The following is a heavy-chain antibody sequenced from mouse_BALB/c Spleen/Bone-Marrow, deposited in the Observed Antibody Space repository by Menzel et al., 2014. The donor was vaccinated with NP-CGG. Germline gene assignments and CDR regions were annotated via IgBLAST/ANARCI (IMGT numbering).Heavy chain of an antibody. CDR3: ARTGFFDV. J-gene: IGHJ1*01. CDR1: GDSITGGY. V-gene: IGHV3-8*02. Sequence: VQLKHSGPSLVKPSQTLSLTCSVTGDSITGGYWHWIRKLPGNKLECMGYISYRGTTYYNPSLKSRISITRDTSKNQYYLELNSVAAEDTATYYCARTGFFDVWGAGTTVTVSS. CDR2: ISYRGTT.